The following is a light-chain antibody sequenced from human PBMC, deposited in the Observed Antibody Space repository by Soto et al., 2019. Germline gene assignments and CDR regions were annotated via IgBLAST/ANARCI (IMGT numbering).Light chain of an antibody. Sequence: DIQGTQAPSSVCASVGDRVTITCLASQDIAAYLAWYQHKPGRAPELLIHAASSLQSGVPSRFSGSGSGTDFTLTINSLQPEDFATYYCQQAYSFPITFGQGTRLE. CDR2: AAS. V-gene: IGKV1D-12*01. J-gene: IGKJ5*01. CDR3: QQAYSFPIT. CDR1: QDIAAY.